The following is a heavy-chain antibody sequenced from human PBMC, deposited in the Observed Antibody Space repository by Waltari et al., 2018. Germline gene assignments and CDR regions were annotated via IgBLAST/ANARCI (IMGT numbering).Heavy chain of an antibody. V-gene: IGHV3-48*03. D-gene: IGHD3-16*02. J-gene: IGHJ3*02. Sequence: EVQLVESGGGLVQPGGSLRLSCAASGFTFSSYEMNWVRQAPGKGLEWVSYISSSGSTIYYADPVNGRFTISRDNAKNSLYLQMNSLRAEDTAVYYCARDFSGDYVWGSYRPGAFDIWGQGTMVTVSS. CDR1: GFTFSSYE. CDR2: ISSSGSTI. CDR3: ARDFSGDYVWGSYRPGAFDI.